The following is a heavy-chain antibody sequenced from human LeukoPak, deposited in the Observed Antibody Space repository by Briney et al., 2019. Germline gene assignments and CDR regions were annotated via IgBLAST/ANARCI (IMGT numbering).Heavy chain of an antibody. J-gene: IGHJ4*02. V-gene: IGHV3-21*01. CDR1: GFTFSSYS. Sequence: RGSLRLSCAASGFTFSSYSMNWVRQAPGKGLEWVSSISSSSSYIYYADSVKGRFTISRDNAKNSLYLQMNSLRAEDTAVYYCARGGLGYSYSNYWGQGTLVTVSS. CDR2: ISSSSSYI. CDR3: ARGGLGYSYSNY. D-gene: IGHD5-18*01.